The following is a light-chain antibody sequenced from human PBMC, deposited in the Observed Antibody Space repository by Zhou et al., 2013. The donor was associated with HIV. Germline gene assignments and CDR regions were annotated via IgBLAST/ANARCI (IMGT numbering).Light chain of an antibody. CDR1: QSVSSSY. CDR3: QQYNNWPPLT. Sequence: EIVLTQSPGTLSLSPGERATLSCRASQSVSSSYLAWYQQKPGQAPRLLIYDSSSRATGCPARFSGSGSGTEFTLTISSLQSEDFAVYYCQQYNNWPPLTFGGGTKVEIK. V-gene: IGKV3-15*01. J-gene: IGKJ4*01. CDR2: DSS.